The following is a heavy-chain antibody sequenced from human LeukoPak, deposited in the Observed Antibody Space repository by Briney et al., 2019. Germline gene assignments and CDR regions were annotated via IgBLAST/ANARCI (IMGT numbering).Heavy chain of an antibody. V-gene: IGHV1-2*02. CDR1: GYTFTGYY. J-gene: IGHJ4*02. CDR3: IRVGMGALLFDY. D-gene: IGHD1-26*01. Sequence: GASVTVSCKASGYTFTGYYMHWVRQAPGQGLGWMGWINPNSGGTNYAQKFQGRVTMTRDTSISTAYMELSRLRSDDTAVYYCIRVGMGALLFDYWGQGTLVTVSS. CDR2: INPNSGGT.